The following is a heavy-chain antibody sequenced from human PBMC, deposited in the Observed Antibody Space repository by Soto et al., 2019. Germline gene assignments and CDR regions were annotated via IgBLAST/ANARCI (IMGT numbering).Heavy chain of an antibody. V-gene: IGHV3-15*05. D-gene: IGHD1-26*01. CDR1: GFSFRTTW. Sequence: EVQLVESGGGLVKPGGSLRLSCAASGFSFRTTWMAWVRQAPGKGLEWVGRIKSKSAGETTDYADPVKGRFTISRDDSKDTLYLHMDSLETGDTAVYYCSTGSPFSGSVCDYWGQGPLVTVSS. CDR2: IKSKSAGETT. CDR3: STGSPFSGSVCDY. J-gene: IGHJ4*02.